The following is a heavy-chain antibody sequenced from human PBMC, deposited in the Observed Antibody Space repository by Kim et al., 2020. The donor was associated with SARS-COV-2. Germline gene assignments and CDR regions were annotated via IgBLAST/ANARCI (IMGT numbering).Heavy chain of an antibody. CDR3: ATEKFYLTAEYFQH. D-gene: IGHD3-10*01. J-gene: IGHJ1*01. Sequence: ASVKVSCKVSGYTLTELSMHWVRQAPGKGLEWMGGFDPEDGETIYAQKFQGRVTMTEDTSADTASMELSSLRSEDTAVYYCATEKFYLTAEYFQHWGQGSLGGVSS. CDR1: GYTLTELS. V-gene: IGHV1-24*01. CDR2: FDPEDGET.